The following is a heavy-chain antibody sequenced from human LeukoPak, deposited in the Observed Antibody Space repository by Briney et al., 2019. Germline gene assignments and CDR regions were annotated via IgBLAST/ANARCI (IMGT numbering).Heavy chain of an antibody. V-gene: IGHV4-59*01. J-gene: IGHJ6*02. CDR2: IYYSGST. D-gene: IGHD3-10*01. CDR1: GGSISSYY. CDR3: ARSCGSGRGYYYGMDV. Sequence: SETLSLTCTVSGGSISSYYWSWIRQPPGKGLEWIGYIYYSGSTNYNPSLKSRVTISVDTSKNQFSLKLSSVTAAGTAVYYCARSCGSGRGYYYGMDVWGQGTTVTVSS.